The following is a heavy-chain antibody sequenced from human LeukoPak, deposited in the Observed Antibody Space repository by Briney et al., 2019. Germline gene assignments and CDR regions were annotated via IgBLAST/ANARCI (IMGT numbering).Heavy chain of an antibody. D-gene: IGHD2-2*03. CDR3: ARHSRLDKSSLSWADY. J-gene: IGHJ4*02. V-gene: IGHV4-59*08. Sequence: KPSETLSLTCTVSGGSISSYYWSWIRQPPGKGLEWIGYIYYSGSTNYNPSLKSRVTISVVTSKNQFSLKLSSVTAADTAVYYCARHSRLDKSSLSWADYWGQGTLVTVSS. CDR1: GGSISSYY. CDR2: IYYSGST.